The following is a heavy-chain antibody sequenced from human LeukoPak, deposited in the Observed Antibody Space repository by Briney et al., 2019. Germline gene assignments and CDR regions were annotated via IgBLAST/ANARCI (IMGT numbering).Heavy chain of an antibody. CDR3: AKDRLYYYYGMDV. V-gene: IGHV3-30*18. Sequence: GGSLRLSCAASGFTFSSYGMHWVRQAPGKGLEWVEVISYDGSNKYYADSVKGRFTISRDNSKNTLYLQMNSLRAEDTAVYYCAKDRLYYYYGMDVWGQGTTVTVSS. J-gene: IGHJ6*02. CDR2: ISYDGSNK. CDR1: GFTFSSYG.